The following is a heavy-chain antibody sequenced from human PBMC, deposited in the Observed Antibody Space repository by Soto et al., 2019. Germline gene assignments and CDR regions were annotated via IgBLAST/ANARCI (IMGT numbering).Heavy chain of an antibody. J-gene: IGHJ4*02. CDR2: ISYDGSNK. Sequence: LRLSCAASGFTFSSYGMHWVRQAPGKGLEWVAVISYDGSNKYYADSVKGRFTISRDNSKNTLYLQMNSLRAEDTAVYYCANGYYFDYWGQGTLVTVSS. CDR1: GFTFSSYG. CDR3: ANGYYFDY. V-gene: IGHV3-30*18.